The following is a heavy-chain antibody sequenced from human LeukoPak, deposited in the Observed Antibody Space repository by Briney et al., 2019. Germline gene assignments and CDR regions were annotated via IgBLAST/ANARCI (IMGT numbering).Heavy chain of an antibody. CDR2: INHSGST. J-gene: IGHJ4*02. Sequence: SETLSLTCAVYGGSFSGYYWSWIRQPPGKGLEWIGEINHSGSTNYNPALKRGVTISVGTSKNQFSLKLSSVTAADTAVYYCARGGRRGYDYVWGSYRLDYWGQGTLVTVSS. CDR3: ARGGRRGYDYVWGSYRLDY. D-gene: IGHD3-16*02. V-gene: IGHV4-34*01. CDR1: GGSFSGYY.